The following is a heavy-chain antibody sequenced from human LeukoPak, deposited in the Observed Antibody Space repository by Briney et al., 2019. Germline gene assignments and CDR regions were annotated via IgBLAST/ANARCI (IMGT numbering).Heavy chain of an antibody. Sequence: ASVKVSCKASGYTFNSYFMHWSRQAPGQEPEWMGIMYSNGGGIDYAQQFQGRVTMTRDTSTSTVYMELGSLRSEDTAVYYCAREGLGLRDSSGYHFDVWGQGTLVTVSS. CDR3: AREGLGLRDSSGYHFDV. CDR1: GYTFNSYF. CDR2: MYSNGGGI. V-gene: IGHV1-46*02. D-gene: IGHD3-22*01. J-gene: IGHJ4*02.